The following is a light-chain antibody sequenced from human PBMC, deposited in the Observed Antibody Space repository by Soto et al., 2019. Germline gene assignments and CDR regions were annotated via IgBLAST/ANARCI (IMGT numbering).Light chain of an antibody. CDR1: SSDVGGYNY. CDR2: DVS. J-gene: IGLJ2*01. Sequence: QSALTQPRSVSGSPGQSVTISCTGTSSDVGGYNYVSWYQQNPGKAPKLMIYDVSKRPSGVSDRFSGSKSANTASLIISGLQAEDEADYYCCSYAGNTLVVFGGGTKLTAL. CDR3: CSYAGNTLVV. V-gene: IGLV2-11*01.